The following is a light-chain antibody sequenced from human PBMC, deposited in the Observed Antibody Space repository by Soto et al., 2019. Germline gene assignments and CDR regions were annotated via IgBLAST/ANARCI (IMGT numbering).Light chain of an antibody. CDR3: MQATQPFT. V-gene: IGKV2-24*01. Sequence: DSVMTQTPLSLPVTLGQPASISCRSSQSLVHSDGNTCLSWLQQRPGQPPRLLIDKISKRLSGVPDRFSGSGAGTDFTLKISRVEAEYVGVYYCMQATQPFTFGPVTKVDIK. CDR2: KIS. J-gene: IGKJ3*01. CDR1: QSLVHSDGNTC.